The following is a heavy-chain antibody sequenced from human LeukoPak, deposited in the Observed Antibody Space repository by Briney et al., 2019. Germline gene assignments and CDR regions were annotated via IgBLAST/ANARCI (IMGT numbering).Heavy chain of an antibody. CDR2: ISAYNGNT. D-gene: IGHD1-26*01. V-gene: IGHV1-18*01. Sequence: GASVKVSCKASGYTFTSYGISWVRQAPGQGLEWMGWISAYNGNTNYAQKLQGRVTMTTDTSTSTAYMELRSLRSDDTAVYYCARRRYSGSHPGHYYYGMDVWGQGTTVTVSS. CDR1: GYTFTSYG. J-gene: IGHJ6*02. CDR3: ARRRYSGSHPGHYYYGMDV.